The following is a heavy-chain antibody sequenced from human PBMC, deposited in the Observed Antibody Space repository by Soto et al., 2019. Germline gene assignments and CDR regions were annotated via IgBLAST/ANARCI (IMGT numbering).Heavy chain of an antibody. CDR2: ISYDGSDI. V-gene: IGHV3-30-3*01. D-gene: IGHD3-22*01. CDR1: GFTFSSYT. Sequence: GGSLRLSCAASGFTFSSYTMHWVRQAPGRGLDWVALISYDGSDIYYADSVKGRFTISRDNSKNTLYLEMNSLRAEDTALFYCARGTTFYYGTGFDPWGQGTLVTVSS. CDR3: ARGTTFYYGTGFDP. J-gene: IGHJ5*02.